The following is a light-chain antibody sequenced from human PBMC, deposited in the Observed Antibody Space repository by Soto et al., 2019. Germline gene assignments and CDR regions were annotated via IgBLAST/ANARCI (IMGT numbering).Light chain of an antibody. CDR1: QDISNY. V-gene: IGKV1-33*01. J-gene: IGKJ5*01. CDR3: QQYDSLPIT. CDR2: DAS. Sequence: DIQLTQSPSSLPACLVDRVTIACQASQDISNYLNWYQQKPGKAPELLINDASNLEMGVPSRFSGVGSGTDFTFTISSLQPEDIATYFCQQYDSLPITFGQGTRLEIK.